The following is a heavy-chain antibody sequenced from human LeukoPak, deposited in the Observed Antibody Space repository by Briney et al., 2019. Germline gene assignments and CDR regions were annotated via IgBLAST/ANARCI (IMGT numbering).Heavy chain of an antibody. D-gene: IGHD1-14*01. J-gene: IGHJ6*04. CDR3: AINRRGRPFAV. CDR1: GGSMTNNHYY. CDR2: MYYSGGG. V-gene: IGHV4-39*07. Sequence: SETLSLTCSVSGGSMTNNHYYWGSIRQSPGKGLEWIGSMYYSGGGYYNPSLKSRVTISLDMSKNQFSLRLTSLTAADTAVYYCAINRRGRPFAVWGNGTTVTVSS.